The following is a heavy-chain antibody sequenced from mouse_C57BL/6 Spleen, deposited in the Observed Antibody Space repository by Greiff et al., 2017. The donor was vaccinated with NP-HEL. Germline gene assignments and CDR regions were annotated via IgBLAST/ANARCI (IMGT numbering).Heavy chain of an antibody. V-gene: IGHV5-16*01. CDR2: INYDGSST. Sequence: EVMLVESEGGLVQPGSSMKLSCTASGFTFSDYYMAWVRQVPEKGLEWVANINYDGSSTYYLDSLKSRFIISRDNAKNILYLQMSSLKSEDTATYYCASGSTFAYWGQGTLVTVSA. D-gene: IGHD1-2*01. J-gene: IGHJ3*01. CDR1: GFTFSDYY. CDR3: ASGSTFAY.